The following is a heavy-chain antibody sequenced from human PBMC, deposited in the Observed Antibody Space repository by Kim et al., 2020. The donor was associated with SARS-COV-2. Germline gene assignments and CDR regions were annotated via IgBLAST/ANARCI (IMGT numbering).Heavy chain of an antibody. V-gene: IGHV1-2*06. CDR1: GYTFTGYY. Sequence: ASVKVSCQASGYTFTGYYMHWVRQAPGQGLEWMGRINPNSGDSAYAQKFQGRVTMTRDTSISTAYLDLSNLRSDDTAVYYCARGKTTGGDYWGQGTLVTV. J-gene: IGHJ4*02. D-gene: IGHD1-1*01. CDR2: INPNSGDS. CDR3: ARGKTTGGDY.